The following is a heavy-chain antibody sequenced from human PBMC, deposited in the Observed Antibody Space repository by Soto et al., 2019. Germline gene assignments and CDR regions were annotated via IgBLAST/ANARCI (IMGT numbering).Heavy chain of an antibody. D-gene: IGHD2-21*01. CDR2: INPDGSVK. CDR3: ASARDYFFDY. V-gene: IGHV3-7*01. CDR1: GLTFNTYW. J-gene: IGHJ4*02. Sequence: EVQLVESGGGLVQPGESLRLSCAASGLTFNTYWMTWVRQPPGKGLEWVANINPDGSVKYSVDSLKGRFTISRDNAKNSLYLQMNSLIAEDTAVYYCASARDYFFDYWGQGTLVTVSS.